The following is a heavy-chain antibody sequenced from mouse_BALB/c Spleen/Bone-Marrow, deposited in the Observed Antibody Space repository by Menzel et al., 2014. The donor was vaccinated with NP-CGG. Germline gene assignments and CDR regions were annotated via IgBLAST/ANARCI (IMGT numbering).Heavy chain of an antibody. D-gene: IGHD1-1*01. Sequence: VKLMESGPGLVSPSQSLSITCTVSGFSLTSYGVHWVRQPPGKGLEWLGVIWAGGSTNYNSALMSRLSISKDNSKSQVFLKINSLQTDDTAMYYCARDYYGSLYAMDYWGQGTSVTVSS. J-gene: IGHJ4*01. CDR1: GFSLTSYG. CDR3: ARDYYGSLYAMDY. V-gene: IGHV2-9*02. CDR2: IWAGGST.